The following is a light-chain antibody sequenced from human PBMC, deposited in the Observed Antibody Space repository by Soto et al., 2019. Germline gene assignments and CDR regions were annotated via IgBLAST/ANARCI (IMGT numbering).Light chain of an antibody. Sequence: QSALTQPASVSGSPGQSITISCTGTSSDVGNYNYVSWYQLHPGKAPKLMIYEVTNRPSGVSDRFSGSKSGNTASLTVSGLQAEDEGDYYCSSYTSRDTVIFGGGTKVTVL. J-gene: IGLJ2*01. CDR2: EVT. CDR3: SSYTSRDTVI. CDR1: SSDVGNYNY. V-gene: IGLV2-14*01.